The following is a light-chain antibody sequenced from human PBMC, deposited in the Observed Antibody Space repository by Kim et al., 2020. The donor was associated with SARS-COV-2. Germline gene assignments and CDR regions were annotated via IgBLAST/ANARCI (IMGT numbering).Light chain of an antibody. J-gene: IGKJ1*01. CDR2: GAS. CDR3: QQYGSSPRT. V-gene: IGKV3-20*01. Sequence: IVLTQSPGTLSLSPGERATLSCRASQSVSSSYLAWYQQKPGQPPRLLIYGASSRATGIPDRFSGSGSGTDFTLTISRLEPEDFAVYYCQQYGSSPRTFGQGTKVDIK. CDR1: QSVSSSY.